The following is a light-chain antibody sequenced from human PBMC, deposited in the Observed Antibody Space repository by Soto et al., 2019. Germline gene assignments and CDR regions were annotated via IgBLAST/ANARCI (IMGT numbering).Light chain of an antibody. V-gene: IGKV3-15*01. J-gene: IGKJ1*01. Sequence: EIVMTQSPATLSVSPGETATLSCRASQGISSHLAWYQQKPGQAPRLLMHDASARATGIPARFSGSGSGTEFTPTISSLQSEDFAVYYCQQYHYWWTFGQGTKVEIK. CDR2: DAS. CDR3: QQYHYWWT. CDR1: QGISSH.